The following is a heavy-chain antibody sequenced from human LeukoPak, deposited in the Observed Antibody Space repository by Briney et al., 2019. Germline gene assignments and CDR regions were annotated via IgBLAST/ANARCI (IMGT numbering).Heavy chain of an antibody. CDR1: GFTFSSYS. CDR2: ISSSSSYI. J-gene: IGHJ4*02. D-gene: IGHD2-15*01. CDR3: ARMPIDCSGGSCYKGFNY. V-gene: IGHV3-21*01. Sequence: GGSLRLSCVASGFTFSSYSMNWVRQAPGKGLEWVSSISSSSSYIYYADSVKGRFTISRDNAKNSLYLQMNSLRAEDTAVYYCARMPIDCSGGSCYKGFNYWGQGTLVTVSS.